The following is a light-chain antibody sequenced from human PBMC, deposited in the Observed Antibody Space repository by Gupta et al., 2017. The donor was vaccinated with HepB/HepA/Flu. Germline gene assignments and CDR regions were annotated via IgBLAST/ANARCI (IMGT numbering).Light chain of an antibody. CDR1: QDISNH. CDR2: EAY. J-gene: IGKJ3*01. CDR3: QQDNTYMFT. V-gene: IGKV1-16*02. Sequence: KLPTSPSSLSASIGDRVTITCRASQDISNHLAWFQQKPGRAPKSVIYEAYSLQSGVPSKFSGSGSGTEFSLTISSLQPEDFATYYCQQDNTYMFTFGHGTRVDFK.